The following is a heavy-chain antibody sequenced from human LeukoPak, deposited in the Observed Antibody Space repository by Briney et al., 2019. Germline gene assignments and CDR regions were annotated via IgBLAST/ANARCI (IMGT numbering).Heavy chain of an antibody. CDR1: GVSVTSGSYY. CDR2: IYYRGST. CDR3: ARGDGTSSFDY. J-gene: IGHJ4*02. V-gene: IGHV4-61*01. Sequence: SETLSLTCTLSGVSVTSGSYYWSWIRQPTGTGLEWIGHIYYRGSTNYNPSLKSRVTISVDTSKIQFSLNLRSVVPADTAVYFCARGDGTSSFDYWGQGALVTVSS. D-gene: IGHD6-6*01.